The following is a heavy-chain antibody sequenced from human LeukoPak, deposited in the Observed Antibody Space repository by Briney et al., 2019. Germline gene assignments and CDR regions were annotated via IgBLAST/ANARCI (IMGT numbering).Heavy chain of an antibody. CDR2: IYYTGST. V-gene: IGHV4-39*07. Sequence: SETLSLTCTVSGGSISSSSYYWAWIRQPPGKGLEWIGSIYYTGSTYYDPSLKSRVTISVDTSKNQFSLKLSSVTAADTAVYYCARGVAYDSSGYGYWGQGTLVTVSS. D-gene: IGHD3-22*01. CDR3: ARGVAYDSSGYGY. CDR1: GGSISSSSYY. J-gene: IGHJ4*02.